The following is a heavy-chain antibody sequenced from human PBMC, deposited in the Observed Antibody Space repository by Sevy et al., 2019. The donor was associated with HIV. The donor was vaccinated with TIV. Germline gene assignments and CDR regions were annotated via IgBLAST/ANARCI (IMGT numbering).Heavy chain of an antibody. CDR1: GFTFSSYG. CDR2: IRYDGSNK. J-gene: IGHJ6*03. CDR3: AKDNYDFWSGYRYYYMDV. V-gene: IGHV3-30*02. D-gene: IGHD3-3*01. Sequence: GSLRLSCAASGFTFSSYGMHWVRQAPGKGLEWVAFIRYDGSNKYYADSVKGRFTISRDNSKNTLYLQMNSLRAEDTAVYYCAKDNYDFWSGYRYYYMDVWGKGTTVTVSS.